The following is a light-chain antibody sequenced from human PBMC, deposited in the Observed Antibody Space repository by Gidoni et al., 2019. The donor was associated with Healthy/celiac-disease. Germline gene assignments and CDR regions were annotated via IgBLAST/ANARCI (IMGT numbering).Light chain of an antibody. CDR3: QQYGSSPWVT. CDR1: QSVSSIY. CDR2: GAS. Sequence: ELVLTQSPGTLSLSPGERATLSCRASQSVSSIYLAWYQQKPGQAPRLLIYGASSRATGIPDMFIGSGSGTDFTLTISRLEPEDCAVYYCQQYGSSPWVTFGPGTKVDIK. J-gene: IGKJ3*01. V-gene: IGKV3-20*01.